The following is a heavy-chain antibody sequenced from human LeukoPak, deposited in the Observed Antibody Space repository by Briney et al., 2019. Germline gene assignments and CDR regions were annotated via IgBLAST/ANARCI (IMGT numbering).Heavy chain of an antibody. CDR1: GGSISSGDYY. Sequence: SETLSLTCTVSGGSISSGDYYWSWIRQPPGKGLEWIGYTYYSGSTYHNPSLKNRVSISVDTSKNQFSLNLSSVTAADTAVYYCARPYYYDSRIDPWGQGTLVTVSS. CDR2: TYYSGST. D-gene: IGHD3-22*01. J-gene: IGHJ5*02. CDR3: ARPYYYDSRIDP. V-gene: IGHV4-30-4*01.